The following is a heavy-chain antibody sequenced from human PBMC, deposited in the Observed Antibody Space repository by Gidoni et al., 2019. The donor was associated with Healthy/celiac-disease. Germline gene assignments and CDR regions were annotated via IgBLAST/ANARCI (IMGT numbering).Heavy chain of an antibody. V-gene: IGHV3-23*01. J-gene: IGHJ4*02. Sequence: EVQLLESGGGLVQPGGSLRLSCAASGFTFSSYAMSWVRQAPGKGLEWVSAISGSGGSTYYADSVKGRFTISRDNSKNTLYLQMNSLRAEDTAVYYCGQEVGATIDYFDYWGQGTLVTVSS. D-gene: IGHD1-26*01. CDR3: GQEVGATIDYFDY. CDR1: GFTFSSYA. CDR2: ISGSGGST.